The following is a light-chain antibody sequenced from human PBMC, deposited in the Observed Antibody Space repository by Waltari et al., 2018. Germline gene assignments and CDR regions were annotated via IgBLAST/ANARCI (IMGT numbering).Light chain of an antibody. Sequence: EIVLTQSPATLSLSPGERATLSCRASQSVSSYLAWYQQKPGQAPRLLIYDASNRATGIPARCSGSGSGTDVTLTISSLEPEDFAVYYCQQRSNWPPGFTFGPGTKVDIK. CDR3: QQRSNWPPGFT. J-gene: IGKJ3*01. CDR2: DAS. V-gene: IGKV3-11*01. CDR1: QSVSSY.